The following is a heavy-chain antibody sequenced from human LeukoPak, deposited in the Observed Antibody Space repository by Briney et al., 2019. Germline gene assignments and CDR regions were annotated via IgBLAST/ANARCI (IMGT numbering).Heavy chain of an antibody. D-gene: IGHD2-8*02. CDR2: MHSSGTS. J-gene: IGHJ4*02. CDR3: AALLGPWYIDD. V-gene: IGHV4-61*01. Sequence: DPSETLSLTCGVSGGSVSSASYYWSWIRQPPGKGLEWIGYMHSSGTSNYNPSLKSRVAVSIDTSKNQFSLYLRSVTAADSAVYFCAALLGPWYIDDWGQGTLVTVSS. CDR1: GGSVSSASYY.